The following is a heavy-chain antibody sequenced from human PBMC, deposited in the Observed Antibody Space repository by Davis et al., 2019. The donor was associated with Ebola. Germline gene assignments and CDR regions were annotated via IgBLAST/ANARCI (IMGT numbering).Heavy chain of an antibody. CDR2: ISYDGSNK. Sequence: PGGSLRLSCAASGFTFSSYWMSWVRQAPGKGLEWVAVISYDGSNKYYADSVKGRFTISRDNSKNTLYLQMNSLRAEDTAVYYCAKPGYRYYFDYWGQGTLVTVSS. CDR1: GFTFSSYW. V-gene: IGHV3-30*18. D-gene: IGHD5-12*01. J-gene: IGHJ4*02. CDR3: AKPGYRYYFDY.